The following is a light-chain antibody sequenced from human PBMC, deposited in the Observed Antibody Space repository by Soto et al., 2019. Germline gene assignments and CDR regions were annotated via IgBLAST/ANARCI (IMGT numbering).Light chain of an antibody. CDR1: PSVTSN. CDR3: QQRSNWPWT. Sequence: EIVLTQSPATLSLSPVERATLSCMASPSVTSNLAWYQQALGQAPRLLIYDASNRAAGIPARFSGSGSGTDFTLTISSLEPEDFAVYYCQQRSNWPWTFGQGTKVDI. V-gene: IGKV3-11*01. J-gene: IGKJ1*01. CDR2: DAS.